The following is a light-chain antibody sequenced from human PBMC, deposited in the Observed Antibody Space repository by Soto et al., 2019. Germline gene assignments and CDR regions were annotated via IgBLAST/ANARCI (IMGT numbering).Light chain of an antibody. CDR3: QQYNNWPHT. V-gene: IGKV3-15*01. CDR2: GAS. J-gene: IGKJ2*01. CDR1: QSVSSN. Sequence: EIVMTQSPATLSVSPGERATLSCRASQSVSSNLAWYQQKPAQARRLLIYGASTRATGIPARFSGSGSGTEFTLTISSLQSEDFAVYYCQQYNNWPHTFGQGTKLEIK.